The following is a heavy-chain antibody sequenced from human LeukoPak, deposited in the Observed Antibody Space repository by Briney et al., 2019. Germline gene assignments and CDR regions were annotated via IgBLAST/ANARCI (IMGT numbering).Heavy chain of an antibody. CDR2: ISGSGGST. Sequence: GGSLRLSCAASGFTFSSYEMNWVRQAPGKGLEWVSAISGSGGSTYYADSAKGRFTISRDSSKNTLNLQMNSLRAEDTAVYYCAMDPGSGVRGWFDPWGQGTLVTVSS. D-gene: IGHD3-10*01. CDR1: GFTFSSYE. CDR3: AMDPGSGVRGWFDP. J-gene: IGHJ5*02. V-gene: IGHV3-23*01.